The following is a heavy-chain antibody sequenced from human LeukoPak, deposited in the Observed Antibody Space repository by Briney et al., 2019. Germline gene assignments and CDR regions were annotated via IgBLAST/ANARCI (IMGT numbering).Heavy chain of an antibody. CDR1: GFTFSSYG. D-gene: IGHD3-22*01. CDR2: ISYDGSNK. Sequence: GRSLRLSCAASGFTFSSYGMHWVRQAPGKGLEWVAVISYDGSNKYYADSVKGRFTISRDNSKNTLYLQMNSLRAEDTAVYYCARLRGPNYYDSSAYFDYWGQGTLVTVSS. V-gene: IGHV3-30*03. J-gene: IGHJ4*02. CDR3: ARLRGPNYYDSSAYFDY.